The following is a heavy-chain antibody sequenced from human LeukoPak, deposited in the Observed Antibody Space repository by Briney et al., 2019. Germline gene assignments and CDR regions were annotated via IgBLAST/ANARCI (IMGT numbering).Heavy chain of an antibody. CDR1: GFTFSSYE. CDR3: AREDILTGFMDY. J-gene: IGHJ4*02. Sequence: PGGSLRLSCAASGFTFSSYEMNWVRQAPGKGLEGVSYISSSGSTIYYADSVKGRFTISRDNAKNSLYLQVNSLRAEDTAVYYCAREDILTGFMDYWGQGTLVTVSS. CDR2: ISSSGSTI. D-gene: IGHD3-9*01. V-gene: IGHV3-48*03.